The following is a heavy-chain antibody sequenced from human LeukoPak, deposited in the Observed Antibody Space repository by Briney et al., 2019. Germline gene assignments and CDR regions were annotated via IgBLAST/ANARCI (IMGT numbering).Heavy chain of an antibody. J-gene: IGHJ4*02. CDR2: TYYRSKWYN. CDR1: GDSFSSNSAA. CDR3: ARRATATGAVDY. V-gene: IGHV6-1*01. D-gene: IGHD7-27*01. Sequence: SQTLSLTCAISGDSFSSNSAAWNWIRQSPSRGLEWLGRTYYRSKWYNDYAISVKSRITINPDTSKNQFSLQLNSVTPEDTAVYYCARRATATGAVDYWGQGTLVTVSS.